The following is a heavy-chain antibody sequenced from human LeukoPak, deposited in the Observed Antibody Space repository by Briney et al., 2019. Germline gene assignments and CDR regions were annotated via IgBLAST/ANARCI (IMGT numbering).Heavy chain of an antibody. D-gene: IGHD2-15*01. CDR1: GFTFSSYS. V-gene: IGHV3-48*01. Sequence: GGSLRLSCAASGFTFSSYSMNWVRQAPGKGLEWVSYISSSSSTMYYADSVKGRFSISRDNAKKSLYLQMNSLRAEDTAVYYCAKSGLNRFDYWGQGTLVTVSS. J-gene: IGHJ4*02. CDR3: AKSGLNRFDY. CDR2: ISSSSSTM.